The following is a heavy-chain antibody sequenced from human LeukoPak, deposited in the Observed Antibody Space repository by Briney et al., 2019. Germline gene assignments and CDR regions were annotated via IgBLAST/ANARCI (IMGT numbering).Heavy chain of an antibody. D-gene: IGHD5-12*01. CDR1: GYSISSGYY. CDR2: IYHSGST. Sequence: SVTLPLTCAVSGYSISSGYYWGWIRQPPGKGLEWIGSIYHSGSTYYNPSLKSRVTISVDTSKNQFSLKLSSVTAADTAVYYCARHFKYSGYGLHFDYWGQGTLVTVSS. V-gene: IGHV4-38-2*01. CDR3: ARHFKYSGYGLHFDY. J-gene: IGHJ4*02.